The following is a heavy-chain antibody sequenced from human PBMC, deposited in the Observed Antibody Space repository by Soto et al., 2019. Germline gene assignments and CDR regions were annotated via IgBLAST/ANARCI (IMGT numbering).Heavy chain of an antibody. J-gene: IGHJ4*02. V-gene: IGHV3-48*02. D-gene: IGHD3-10*01. CDR2: ISVDSETI. CDR1: GLSFSDHA. Sequence: EVQLAESGGGLVQVGGSLRLSCVVSGLSFSDHAMNWVRQAPGKGLDWVSYISVDSETIYYADSVKGRFTISRDHAKNSLYLKMNRLGDEDTDVYYCARYGSGRHLRGPFDYWGQGTLVTVSS. CDR3: ARYGSGRHLRGPFDY.